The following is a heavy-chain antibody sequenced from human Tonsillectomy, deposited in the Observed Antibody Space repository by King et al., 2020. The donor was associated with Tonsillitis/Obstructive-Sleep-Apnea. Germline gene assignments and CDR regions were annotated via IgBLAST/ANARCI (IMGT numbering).Heavy chain of an antibody. D-gene: IGHD4-23*01. Sequence: VQLVESGGGVVQPGRSLRLSCAASGFTFSNYTMHWVRQAPGKGLEWVAVISYDGSYKYYTDSVTGRFTISRDNSKNTLYLQMNTLRAGNTGVYYCARSEHFGGTANFYSWGEGTLVTVSS. CDR1: GFTFSNYT. V-gene: IGHV3-30*04. J-gene: IGHJ4*02. CDR3: ARSEHFGGTANFYS. CDR2: ISYDGSYK.